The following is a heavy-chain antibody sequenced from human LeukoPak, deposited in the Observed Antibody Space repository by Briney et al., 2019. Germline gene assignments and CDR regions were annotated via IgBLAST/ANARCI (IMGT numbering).Heavy chain of an antibody. J-gene: IGHJ5*02. CDR2: INPNSGGT. CDR1: GYTFTGYY. Sequence: ASVKVSCKASGYTFTGYYMHWVRQAPGQGLEWMGWINPNSGGTNYAQKFQGRVTMTRDTSISTAYMELSRLRSDDTAVYYCARGAGQLATRYNWFDHWGQGTLVTVSS. V-gene: IGHV1-2*02. D-gene: IGHD6-6*01. CDR3: ARGAGQLATRYNWFDH.